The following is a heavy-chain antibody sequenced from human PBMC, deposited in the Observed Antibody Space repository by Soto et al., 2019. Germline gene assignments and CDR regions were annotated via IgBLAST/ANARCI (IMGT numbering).Heavy chain of an antibody. CDR2: ISGSGGST. J-gene: IGHJ2*01. CDR1: GFTFSSYA. Sequence: EVQLLDSGGGLVQPGGSLRLSCAASGFTFSSYAMSWVRQAPGKGLEWVSAISGSGGSTYYADSVKGRFTISRDNSKNTLYLQMNSLRAEDTAVYYCAKDGYVVRGTYWYFDLWGRGTLVTVSS. CDR3: AKDGYVVRGTYWYFDL. D-gene: IGHD3-10*01. V-gene: IGHV3-23*01.